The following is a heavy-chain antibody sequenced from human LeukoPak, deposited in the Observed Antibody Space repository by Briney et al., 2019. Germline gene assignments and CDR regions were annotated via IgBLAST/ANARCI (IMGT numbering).Heavy chain of an antibody. Sequence: GGSLRLSCAASGFTFSSYSMNWVRQAPGKGLEWVSSISSSSSYIYYADSVKGRFTISRDNAKNSLYLQMNSLRAEDTAVYYCARSGGYYYYYGMDVWGQGTTVTVSS. V-gene: IGHV3-21*01. J-gene: IGHJ6*02. CDR2: ISSSSSYI. CDR3: ARSGGYYYYYGMDV. D-gene: IGHD2-15*01. CDR1: GFTFSSYS.